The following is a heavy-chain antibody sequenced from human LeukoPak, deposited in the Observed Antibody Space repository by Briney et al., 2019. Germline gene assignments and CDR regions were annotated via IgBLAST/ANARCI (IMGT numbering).Heavy chain of an antibody. Sequence: KTSETLSLTCTVSGGSISSYYWSWIRQPAGKGLEWIGRIYTSGSTNYNPSLKSRVTMSVDTSKNQFSLKLSSVTAADTAVYYCARVSSGGSYSPTGYWYFDLWGRGTLVTVSS. CDR3: ARVSSGGSYSPTGYWYFDL. CDR1: GGSISSYY. J-gene: IGHJ2*01. CDR2: IYTSGST. V-gene: IGHV4-4*07. D-gene: IGHD1-26*01.